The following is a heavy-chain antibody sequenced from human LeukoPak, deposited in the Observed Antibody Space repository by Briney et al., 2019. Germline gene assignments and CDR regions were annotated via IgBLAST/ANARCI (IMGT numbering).Heavy chain of an antibody. V-gene: IGHV3-33*01. D-gene: IGHD3-22*01. CDR2: IWYDGSNK. Sequence: GGSLRLSCAASGFTFSSYGMHWVRQAPGEGLEWVAVIWYDGSNKYYADSVKGRFTISRDNSKNTLYLQMNSLRAEDTAVYYCAREYYYDSSGYGGIDYWGQGTLVTVSS. J-gene: IGHJ4*02. CDR1: GFTFSSYG. CDR3: AREYYYDSSGYGGIDY.